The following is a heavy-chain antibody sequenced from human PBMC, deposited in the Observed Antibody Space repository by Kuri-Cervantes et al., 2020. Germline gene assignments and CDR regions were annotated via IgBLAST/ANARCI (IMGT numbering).Heavy chain of an antibody. CDR3: ARVLGYCSSTSCYAYYYYGMDV. Sequence: ASVKVSCKASGYTFTSYDINWVRQATGQGLEWMGWMNPNSGNTGYAQKFQGRVTMTRSTSISTAYMELSSLRSEDTAVYYCARVLGYCSSTSCYAYYYYGMDVWGQGTTVTVSS. V-gene: IGHV1-8*01. J-gene: IGHJ6*02. CDR2: MNPNSGNT. CDR1: GYTFTSYD. D-gene: IGHD2-2*01.